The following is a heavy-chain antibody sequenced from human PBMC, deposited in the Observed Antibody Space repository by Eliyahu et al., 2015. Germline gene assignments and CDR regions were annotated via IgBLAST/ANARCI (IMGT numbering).Heavy chain of an antibody. J-gene: IGHJ4*02. CDR3: ARPRRDHPSLSDQ. Sequence: QLQLQESGPGLVKPSETLSLTXTVSGGSVSPYFWNWIRQFPGKGLEWIGNIYYSGRTYYNPRLESRLTISVDTSKNQISLRLNSVTVADTAVYYCARPRRDHPSLSDQWGQGILVTVSS. D-gene: IGHD5-24*01. CDR1: GGSVSPYF. CDR2: IYYSGRT. V-gene: IGHV4-39*01.